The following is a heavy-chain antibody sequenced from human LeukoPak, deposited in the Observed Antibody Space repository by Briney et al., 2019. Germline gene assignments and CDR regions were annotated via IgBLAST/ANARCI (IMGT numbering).Heavy chain of an antibody. CDR3: ATDHYYDSSGYY. Sequence: GGSLRLSCAASGFTFSSYSMHWVRQAPGKGLEWMGGFDPEDGETIYAQKFQGRVTMTEDTSTDTAYMELSSLRSEDTAVYYCATDHYYDSSGYYWGQGTLVTVSS. CDR2: FDPEDGET. V-gene: IGHV1-24*01. D-gene: IGHD3-22*01. CDR1: GFTFSSYS. J-gene: IGHJ4*02.